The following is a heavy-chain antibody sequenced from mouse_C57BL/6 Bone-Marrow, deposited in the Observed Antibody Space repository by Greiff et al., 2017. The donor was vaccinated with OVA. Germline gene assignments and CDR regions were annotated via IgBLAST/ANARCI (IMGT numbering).Heavy chain of an antibody. J-gene: IGHJ4*01. V-gene: IGHV1-69*01. D-gene: IGHD1-1*01. CDR1: GYTFTSYW. Sequence: QVQLQQPGAELVMPGASVKLSCKASGYTFTSYWMHWVKQRPGQGLEWIGEIDPSDSYTNYNQKFKGKSTLTVDKSSSPAYMQLSSLTSEDSAVYYCEREAVVANPYAMDDWGQGTSVTVSS. CDR3: EREAVVANPYAMDD. CDR2: IDPSDSYT.